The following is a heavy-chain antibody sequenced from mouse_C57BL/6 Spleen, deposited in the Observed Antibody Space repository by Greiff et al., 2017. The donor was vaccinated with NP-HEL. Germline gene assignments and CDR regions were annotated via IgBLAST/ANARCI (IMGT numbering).Heavy chain of an antibody. J-gene: IGHJ4*01. D-gene: IGHD1-1*01. V-gene: IGHV2-2*01. Sequence: QVQLKESGPGLVQPSQSLSITCTVSGFSLTSYGVHWVRQSPGKGLEWLGVIWSGGSTDYNAAFIYRLSISKDNSQSQCIFKMNSLQADDTDIYYCARTHYYGTIYAMDYWGQGTSVTVSS. CDR1: GFSLTSYG. CDR2: IWSGGST. CDR3: ARTHYYGTIYAMDY.